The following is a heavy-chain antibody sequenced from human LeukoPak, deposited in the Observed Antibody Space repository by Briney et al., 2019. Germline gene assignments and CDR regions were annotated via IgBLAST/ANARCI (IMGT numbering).Heavy chain of an antibody. J-gene: IGHJ4*02. CDR1: GDSVSSNSAA. D-gene: IGHD7-27*01. V-gene: IGHV6-1*01. Sequence: SQTLSLTCAISGDSVSSNSAAWKWIRQSPSRGLEWLGRTYYRSKWYKEYALSVKSRITINPDTSKKQFSLQLNSVTPEDPAVYYCTSLTGDTDYWGQGTLVTVSS. CDR3: TSLTGDTDY. CDR2: TYYRSKWYK.